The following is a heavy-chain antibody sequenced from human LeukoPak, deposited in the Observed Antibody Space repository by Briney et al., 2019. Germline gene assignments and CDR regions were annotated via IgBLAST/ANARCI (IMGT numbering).Heavy chain of an antibody. D-gene: IGHD2/OR15-2a*01. J-gene: IGHJ6*03. V-gene: IGHV3-23*01. CDR2: ITGSDFTT. CDR3: AKIGSTFYYYYMDV. Sequence: GGSLRLSCAASGFTFSSYSMNWVRQAPGKGLEWVSSITGSDFTTYYADSVKGRFTISRDNSKNTLYLQMNSLRAEDTAVYYCAKIGSTFYYYYMDVWGKGTTVTVSS. CDR1: GFTFSSYS.